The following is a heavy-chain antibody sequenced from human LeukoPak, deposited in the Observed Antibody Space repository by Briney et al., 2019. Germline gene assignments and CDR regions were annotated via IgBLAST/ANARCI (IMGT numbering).Heavy chain of an antibody. Sequence: GGSLRLSCAASGFTFSSYAMHWVRQAPGKGLEWVAVISYDGSNKYYADSVKGRFTISRDNSMNTLYLQMNSLRAEDTAVYYCARDRSYSSSWYPIFDYWGQGTLVTVSS. CDR2: ISYDGSNK. V-gene: IGHV3-30*04. CDR1: GFTFSSYA. J-gene: IGHJ4*02. D-gene: IGHD6-13*01. CDR3: ARDRSYSSSWYPIFDY.